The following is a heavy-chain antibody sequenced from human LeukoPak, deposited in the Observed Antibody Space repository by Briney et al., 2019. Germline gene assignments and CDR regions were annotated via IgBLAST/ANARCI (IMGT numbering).Heavy chain of an antibody. D-gene: IGHD4-17*01. CDR3: ARDRRLLRIPHFGH. J-gene: IGHJ4*02. V-gene: IGHV1-2*02. CDR1: GYTFTSYY. CDR2: INPNSGGT. Sequence: GASVKVSCKASGYTFTSYYIHWVRQAPGQGLEWMRWINPNSGGTNYAQKFQGRVTMTRDTSISTAYMELSRLRSDDTAVYYCARDRRLLRIPHFGHWGQGTLVTVSS.